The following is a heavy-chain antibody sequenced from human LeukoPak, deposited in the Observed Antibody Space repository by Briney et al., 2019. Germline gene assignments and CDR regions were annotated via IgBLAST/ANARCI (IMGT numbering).Heavy chain of an antibody. Sequence: GGSLRLSCAASGFTFSSYGMHWVRQAPGKGLEWVAVISYDGSNKYYADSVKGRFTISRDNSKNTLYLQMNSLRAEDTAVYYCAKSMVRGVIIPYCFDYWGQGTLVTVSS. V-gene: IGHV3-30*18. CDR1: GFTFSSYG. J-gene: IGHJ4*02. D-gene: IGHD3-10*01. CDR3: AKSMVRGVIIPYCFDY. CDR2: ISYDGSNK.